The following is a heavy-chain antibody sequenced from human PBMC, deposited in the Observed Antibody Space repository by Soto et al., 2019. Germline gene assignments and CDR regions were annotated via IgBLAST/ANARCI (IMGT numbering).Heavy chain of an antibody. CDR3: ARSRYCRSTSCSIGWLHP. D-gene: IGHD2-2*01. CDR2: IIPIFGTA. J-gene: IGHJ5*02. Sequence: SVKVSCKASGGTFSSYAISWVRQAPGQGLEWMGGIIPIFGTANYAQKFQGRVTITADESTSTAYMELSSLRSEDTAVYYCARSRYCRSTSCSIGWLHPWGQGTMATVYS. V-gene: IGHV1-69*13. CDR1: GGTFSSYA.